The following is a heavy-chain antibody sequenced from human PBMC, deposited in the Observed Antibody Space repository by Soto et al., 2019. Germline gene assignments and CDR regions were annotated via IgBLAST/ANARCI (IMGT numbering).Heavy chain of an antibody. CDR1: GFTLTSYS. V-gene: IGHV3-21*01. J-gene: IGHJ5*02. D-gene: IGHD2-15*01. CDR2: ISSSYI. CDR3: ARDPEDIGGP. Sequence: EVQLVESRGGLVKPGGSLRLSCAASGFTLTSYSMNWVRQAPGKGLEWISSISSSYIYYADSVKGRFTISRDNAKNSLYLQMNSLRAEDTAVYYCARDPEDIGGPWGQGTLVTVSS.